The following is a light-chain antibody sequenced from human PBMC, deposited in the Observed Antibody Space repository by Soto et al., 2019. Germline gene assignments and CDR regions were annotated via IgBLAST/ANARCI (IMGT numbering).Light chain of an antibody. J-gene: IGKJ1*01. V-gene: IGKV3-15*01. CDR1: QSVSTN. Sequence: ILMTQSPDPLSVSPGERATLSCRASQSVSTNLAWYQQKPGQSPRLLIYGTSTRATGVPARFSGGGSGTEFTLTINSLQSEDFAVYFCHQYNFWPTFGQGTKVDI. CDR2: GTS. CDR3: HQYNFWPT.